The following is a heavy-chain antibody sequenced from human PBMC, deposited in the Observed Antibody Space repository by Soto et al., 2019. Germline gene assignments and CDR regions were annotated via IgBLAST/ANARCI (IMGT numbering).Heavy chain of an antibody. CDR3: AKDNWNDAPPAGY. CDR1: GFTFSKYA. V-gene: IGHV3-23*01. Sequence: GGSLRLSCAASGFTFSKYAMTWARQAPGKGLEWVSAISYNGGGTYYVDSVKGRFTVSRDNSKNTLYLQMNSLRAEDTAVYYCAKDNWNDAPPAGYWGQGTLVTVSS. CDR2: ISYNGGGT. D-gene: IGHD1-20*01. J-gene: IGHJ4*02.